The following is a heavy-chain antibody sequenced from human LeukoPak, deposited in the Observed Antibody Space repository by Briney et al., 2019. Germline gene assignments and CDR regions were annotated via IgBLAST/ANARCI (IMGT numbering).Heavy chain of an antibody. Sequence: GGSLRLSCAASGFTFRNYAMGWVRQAPGKGLEWVSFISVSGGSTYYADSVKGRFTTSRDNSKSTLFLQMNSLRAEDTAVYYCTRGGNYYDTSGSNWFDPWGQGSLVTVSS. CDR3: TRGGNYYDTSGSNWFDP. J-gene: IGHJ5*02. CDR1: GFTFRNYA. CDR2: ISVSGGST. V-gene: IGHV3-23*01. D-gene: IGHD3-22*01.